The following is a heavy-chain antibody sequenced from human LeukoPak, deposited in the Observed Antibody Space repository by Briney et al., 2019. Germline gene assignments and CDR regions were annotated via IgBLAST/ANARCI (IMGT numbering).Heavy chain of an antibody. CDR2: INHSGST. CDR1: GFTFSSYS. D-gene: IGHD3-22*01. J-gene: IGHJ4*02. Sequence: GSLRLSCAASGFTFSSYSMNWVRQPPGKGLEWIGEINHSGSTNYNPSLKSRVTISVDTSKNQFSLKLSSVTAADTAVYYCALAPQGGYYGDYWGQGTLVTVSS. CDR3: ALAPQGGYYGDY. V-gene: IGHV4-34*08.